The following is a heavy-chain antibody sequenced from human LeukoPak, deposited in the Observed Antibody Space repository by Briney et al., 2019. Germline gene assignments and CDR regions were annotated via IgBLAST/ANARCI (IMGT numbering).Heavy chain of an antibody. CDR2: IWYDGSNK. CDR1: GFPFSSYG. CDR3: ARDLPRIAVAGTPAADAFDI. D-gene: IGHD6-19*01. J-gene: IGHJ3*02. Sequence: GGSLRLSCAASGFPFSSYGMHWVRQVPGKGLEWVAVIWYDGSNKYYADSVKGRFTISRDNSKNTLYLQMNSLRAEDTAVYYCARDLPRIAVAGTPAADAFDIWGQGTMVTVSS. V-gene: IGHV3-33*08.